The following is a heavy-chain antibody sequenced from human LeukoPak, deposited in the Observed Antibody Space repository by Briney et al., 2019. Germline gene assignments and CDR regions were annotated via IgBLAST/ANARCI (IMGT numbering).Heavy chain of an antibody. V-gene: IGHV3-23*01. CDR2: IKGGGGDP. CDR1: GFTFSTYA. Sequence: GGSLRLSCAASGFTFSTYAMGWVRHTPGKGLEWVSSIKGGGGDPFYADSVKGRFTISRDNSKKTLFLHLNSLRAEDSAVYHCAKGGHDFNPFYWWGQGTLVTVSS. CDR3: AKGGHDFNPFYW. D-gene: IGHD2-21*02. J-gene: IGHJ4*02.